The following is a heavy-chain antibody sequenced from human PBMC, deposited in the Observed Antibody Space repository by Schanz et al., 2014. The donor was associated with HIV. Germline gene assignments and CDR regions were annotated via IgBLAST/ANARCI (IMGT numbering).Heavy chain of an antibody. CDR2: IIPIFDTT. Sequence: QVQLVQSGAEVKKPGSSVKVSCKASGGTFSSSAISWVRQAPGQGLEWMGGIIPIFDTTKYAQKFQGRVTLTRDTSTSTVYLELSSLRSEDTAIYYCARDLGGDFWSAQGGFDPWGQGTLVTVSS. CDR1: GGTFSSSA. J-gene: IGHJ5*02. D-gene: IGHD3-3*01. CDR3: ARDLGGDFWSAQGGFDP. V-gene: IGHV1-69*06.